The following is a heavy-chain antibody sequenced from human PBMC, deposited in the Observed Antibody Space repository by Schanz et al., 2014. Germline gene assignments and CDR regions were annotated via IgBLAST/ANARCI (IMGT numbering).Heavy chain of an antibody. V-gene: IGHV3-23*01. Sequence: EGQLLESGGGLIQPGGSLRLSCAASGFTFSSYAMSWVRQAPGKGLEWVSTISASGGSTYYADSVKGRFTISRDNSKNILYLQMNSLRAEDTAVYYCARPRFDYGEVDYWGQGTLVTVSS. CDR2: ISASGGST. D-gene: IGHD4-17*01. CDR3: ARPRFDYGEVDY. J-gene: IGHJ4*02. CDR1: GFTFSSYA.